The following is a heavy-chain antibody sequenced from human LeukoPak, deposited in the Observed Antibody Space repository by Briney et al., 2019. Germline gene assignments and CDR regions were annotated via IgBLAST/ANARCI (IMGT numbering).Heavy chain of an antibody. Sequence: SETLSLTCTVSGGSISSYYWSWIRQPPGKGLEWIGYIYYSGSTNYNPSLKSRVTISVDTSKNQFSLKLSSVTAADTAVYYCAREGYYYGSGSHNGNYYYYYYMDVWGKGTTVTVSS. CDR3: AREGYYYGSGSHNGNYYYYYYMDV. D-gene: IGHD3-10*01. CDR1: GGSISSYY. J-gene: IGHJ6*03. CDR2: IYYSGST. V-gene: IGHV4-59*12.